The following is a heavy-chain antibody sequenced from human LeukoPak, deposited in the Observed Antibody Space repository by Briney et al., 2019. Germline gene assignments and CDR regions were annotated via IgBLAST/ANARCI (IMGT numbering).Heavy chain of an antibody. V-gene: IGHV1-18*01. J-gene: IGHJ6*02. Sequence: GASVKVSCKASGGTFSSYGISWVRQAPGQGLEWMGWISAYNGNTNYAQKLQGRVTMTTDTSTSTAYMELRSLRSDDTAVYYCARMGYPEHKLLDYYGMDVWGQGTTVTVSS. D-gene: IGHD1-26*01. CDR2: ISAYNGNT. CDR1: GGTFSSYG. CDR3: ARMGYPEHKLLDYYGMDV.